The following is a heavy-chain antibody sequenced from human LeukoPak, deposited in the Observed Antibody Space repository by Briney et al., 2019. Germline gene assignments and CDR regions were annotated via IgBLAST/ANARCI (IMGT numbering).Heavy chain of an antibody. CDR3: ASACITIFGVVSWFDP. V-gene: IGHV4-39*01. J-gene: IGHJ5*02. CDR2: IYYSGNT. CDR1: GGSISSSNYY. Sequence: SETLSLTCTVSGGSISSSNYYWGWIRQPPGKGLEWIGSIYYSGNTYYNPSLKSRVTISVDTSKNQFSLKLTSVTAADTAVYYCASACITIFGVVSWFDPWGQGTLVTVSS. D-gene: IGHD3-3*01.